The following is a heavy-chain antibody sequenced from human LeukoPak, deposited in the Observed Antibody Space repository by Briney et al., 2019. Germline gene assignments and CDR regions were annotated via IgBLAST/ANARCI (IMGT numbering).Heavy chain of an antibody. D-gene: IGHD1-26*01. CDR2: INTNTGNP. CDR1: GYTFTSYA. V-gene: IGHV7-4-1*02. J-gene: IGHJ5*02. CDR3: ARDPDVIVGANNWFDP. Sequence: GASVKVSCKASGYTFTSYAMNWVRQAPGQGLEWMGWINTNTGNPTYAQGFTGRFVFSLDTSVSTAYLQISSLKAEDTAVYYCARDPDVIVGANNWFDPWGQGTLVTVSS.